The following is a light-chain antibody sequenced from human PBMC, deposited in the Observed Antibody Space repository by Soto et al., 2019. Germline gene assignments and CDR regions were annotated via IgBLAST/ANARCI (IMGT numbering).Light chain of an antibody. CDR1: QSVSTN. CDR2: GAS. J-gene: IGKJ4*01. V-gene: IGKV3-15*01. CDR3: QHYNNLWG. Sequence: EIVMTQSPATLSVSPGERVTLSCRASQSVSTNLAWYQQKPGQAPRPLIYGASTRATGVPARFSGSGSGTEFTLTISSLRSEDFAVYYCQHYNNLWGFGGGTKVEIK.